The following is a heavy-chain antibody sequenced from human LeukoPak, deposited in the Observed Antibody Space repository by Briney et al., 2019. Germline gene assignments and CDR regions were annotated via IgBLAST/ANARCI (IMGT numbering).Heavy chain of an antibody. D-gene: IGHD3-10*01. CDR2: IYSGGST. Sequence: PGGSLRLSCAASGFTVSSKFMDWVRQPPGKGLDWVSIIYSGGSTYYADSAKGRFTISRDNSKNILYLQMNSLRVEDTAVYYCARGTYYGSDYDYWGQETLVTVSS. V-gene: IGHV3-53*01. CDR3: ARGTYYGSDYDY. J-gene: IGHJ4*02. CDR1: GFTVSSKF.